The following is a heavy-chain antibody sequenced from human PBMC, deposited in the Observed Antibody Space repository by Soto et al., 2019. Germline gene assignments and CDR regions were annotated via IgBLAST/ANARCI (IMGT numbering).Heavy chain of an antibody. V-gene: IGHV3-11*06. D-gene: IGHD2-21*01. CDR3: SRGGGGGLFDL. CDR1: GFTFSDHY. J-gene: IGHJ4*02. CDR2: ISPRTTYK. Sequence: QVQLVESGGGLVKPGGSLRLSCASSGFTFSDHYMSWIRRSPGKGLEFLSYISPRTTYKNYADSVKGRFTISRDNAKNSLYLQLNSLRAEDTAIYYCSRGGGGGLFDLWGQGTFVTVS.